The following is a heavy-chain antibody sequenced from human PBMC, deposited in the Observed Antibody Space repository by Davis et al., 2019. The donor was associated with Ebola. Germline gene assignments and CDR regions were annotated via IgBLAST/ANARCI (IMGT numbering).Heavy chain of an antibody. CDR3: AREGLEDTADYYYYYMDV. CDR1: GGTFSSYA. CDR2: IIPIFGTA. J-gene: IGHJ6*03. D-gene: IGHD5-18*01. Sequence: SVKVSCKASGGTFSSYAISWVRQAPGQGLEWMGGIIPIFGTANYAQKFQGRVTITADESTSTAYMELSSLRSEDTAVYYCAREGLEDTADYYYYYMDVWGKGTTVTVSS. V-gene: IGHV1-69*13.